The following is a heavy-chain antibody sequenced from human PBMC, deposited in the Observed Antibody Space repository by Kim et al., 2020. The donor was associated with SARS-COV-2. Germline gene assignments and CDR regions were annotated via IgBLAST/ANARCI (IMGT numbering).Heavy chain of an antibody. Sequence: GGSLRLSCAASGFTFSSYSMNWVRQAPGKGLEWVSYISSSSSTIYYADSVKGRFTISRDNAKNSLYLQMNSLRDEDTAVYYCARDGDYCSSTSCPADYWGQGTLVTVSS. CDR1: GFTFSSYS. CDR3: ARDGDYCSSTSCPADY. CDR2: ISSSSSTI. V-gene: IGHV3-48*02. J-gene: IGHJ4*02. D-gene: IGHD2-2*01.